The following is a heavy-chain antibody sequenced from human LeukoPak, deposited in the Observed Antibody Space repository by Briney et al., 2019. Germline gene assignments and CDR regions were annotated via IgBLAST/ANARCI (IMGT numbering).Heavy chain of an antibody. CDR3: AKPVPRGEYYYGSGSAFDI. CDR1: GFTFSSYA. J-gene: IGHJ3*02. CDR2: ISGSGGST. V-gene: IGHV3-23*01. Sequence: GGSLRLPCAASGFTFSSYAMSWVRQAPGKGLEWVSAISGSGGSTYCADSVKGRFTISRDNSKNTLYLQMNSLRAEDTAVYYCAKPVPRGEYYYGSGSAFDIWGQGTTVTVSS. D-gene: IGHD3-10*01.